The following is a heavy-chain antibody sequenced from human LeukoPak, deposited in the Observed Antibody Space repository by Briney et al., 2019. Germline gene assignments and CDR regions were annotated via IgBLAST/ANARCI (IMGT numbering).Heavy chain of an antibody. V-gene: IGHV3-23*03. CDR3: ARGRGLSEKIHGDLLYYYYAMDV. CDR1: GFTFSSIA. CDR2: IYSGSAT. Sequence: GGSLRLSCAASGFTFSSIAMSWVRLAPGKGLEWVSIIYSGSATYNADFVKGRFTISRHNSKNTLYLEMNNLSPEDTAVYYCARGRGLSEKIHGDLLYYYYAMDVWGQGTTVTVSS. J-gene: IGHJ6*02. D-gene: IGHD2-21*02.